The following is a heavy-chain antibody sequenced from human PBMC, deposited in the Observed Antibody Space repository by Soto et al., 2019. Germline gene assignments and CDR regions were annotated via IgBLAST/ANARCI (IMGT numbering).Heavy chain of an antibody. Sequence: PSETMSLTSTVSGGYISSGGDYWSWIRQHPGKGLEWIGYIYYSGSTYYNPSLKSRVTISVDTSKNQFSLKLSSVTAADTAVYYCARNFIVGTLYYGMDVWGQGTTVTVSS. CDR1: GGYISSGGDY. CDR3: ARNFIVGTLYYGMDV. V-gene: IGHV4-31*03. D-gene: IGHD3-22*01. CDR2: IYYSGST. J-gene: IGHJ6*02.